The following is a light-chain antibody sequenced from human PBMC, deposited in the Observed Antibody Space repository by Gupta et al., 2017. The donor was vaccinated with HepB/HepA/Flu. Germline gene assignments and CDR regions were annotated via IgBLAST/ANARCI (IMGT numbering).Light chain of an antibody. CDR3: TSYAGSNIVV. Sequence: QSALTQPPSASGSPGQSVTISCTGTSSDVGGYEYVSWYQQDPGKAPNLMIYEVTKLPSGVPGRFSGSKAGNTASLTVSVPQAEDAADYYYTSYAGSNIVVFGGGTKLTVL. J-gene: IGLJ2*01. V-gene: IGLV2-8*01. CDR1: SSDVGGYEY. CDR2: EVT.